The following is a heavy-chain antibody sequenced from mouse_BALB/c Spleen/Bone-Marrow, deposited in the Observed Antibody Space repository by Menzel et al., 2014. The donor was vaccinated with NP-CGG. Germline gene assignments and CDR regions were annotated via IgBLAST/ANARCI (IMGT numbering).Heavy chain of an antibody. Sequence: QVQLQQSGAELVRPGASAKLSCKASGYTFTSYWINWMKQRPGQGLEWIGNIYPSDSYTNYNQKFKDRATLTVDKSSSTAYMQLSSPTSEDSAVYYCTRSYGSSYEYYFDYWGQGTTLTVSS. CDR3: TRSYGSSYEYYFDY. D-gene: IGHD1-1*01. CDR2: IYPSDSYT. CDR1: GYTFTSYW. J-gene: IGHJ2*01. V-gene: IGHV1-69*02.